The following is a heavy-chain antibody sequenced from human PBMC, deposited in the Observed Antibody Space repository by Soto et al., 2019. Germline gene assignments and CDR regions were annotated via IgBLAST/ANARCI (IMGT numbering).Heavy chain of an antibody. CDR3: ARGMTSCYACDAFDI. J-gene: IGHJ3*02. D-gene: IGHD2-2*01. CDR2: IYHSGST. V-gene: IGHV4-4*02. Sequence: QVQLQESGPGLVKPSGTLSLTCAVSSGSISSSNWWSWVRQPPEKGLEWIGEIYHSGSTHYNPSLRSRVTTSVDKSKNQFSLKLSSVTAADTAVYYCARGMTSCYACDAFDIWGQGTTVTVSS. CDR1: SGSISSSNW.